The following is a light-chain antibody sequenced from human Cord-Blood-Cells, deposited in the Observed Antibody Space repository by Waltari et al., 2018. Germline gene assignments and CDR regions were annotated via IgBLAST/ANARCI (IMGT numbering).Light chain of an antibody. CDR1: SPNIGAGYY. CDR3: QSYDSSLSGYV. Sequence: QSVLTQPPSVSGAPGPRVTISCTGSSPNIGAGYYVHWYQQLPGTAPKLLIYGNSNRPSGVPDRFSGSKSGTSASLAITGLQAEDEADYYCQSYDSSLSGYVFGTGTKVTVL. V-gene: IGLV1-40*01. J-gene: IGLJ1*01. CDR2: GNS.